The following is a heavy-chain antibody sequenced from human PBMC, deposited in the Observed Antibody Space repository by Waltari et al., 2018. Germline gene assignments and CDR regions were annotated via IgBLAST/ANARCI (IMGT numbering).Heavy chain of an antibody. D-gene: IGHD2-2*01. J-gene: IGHJ6*02. V-gene: IGHV3-23*01. CDR1: GFTFSSYA. Sequence: EVQLLESGGGLVQPGGSLRLSCAASGFTFSSYAMSWVRQAPGKGLEWVSAISGSGGSTYYADSVKGRFTISRDNSKNTLYLQMNSLRAEDTAVYYCAKDLPLGYCSSTSCLYGMDVWGQGTTVTVS. CDR2: ISGSGGST. CDR3: AKDLPLGYCSSTSCLYGMDV.